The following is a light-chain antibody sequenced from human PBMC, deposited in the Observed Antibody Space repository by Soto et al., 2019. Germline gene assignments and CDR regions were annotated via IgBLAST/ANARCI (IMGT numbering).Light chain of an antibody. J-gene: IGLJ1*01. CDR3: SSYTSIYV. CDR2: DVS. V-gene: IGLV2-14*01. Sequence: QSALTQPASVSGSPGQSITISCTGTSSDVGGYNYVSWYQQHPGKAPKLMIYDVSNRPSGVSNRFSGSKSGNTASLTISRLQAEDEADYYCSSYTSIYVFGTGTKVTVL. CDR1: SSDVGGYNY.